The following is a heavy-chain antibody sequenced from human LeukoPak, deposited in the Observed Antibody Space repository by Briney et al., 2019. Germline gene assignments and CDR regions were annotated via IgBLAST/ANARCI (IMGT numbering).Heavy chain of an antibody. J-gene: IGHJ4*02. CDR1: GFTFSRYA. CDR2: ISGRGGST. D-gene: IGHD2-2*01. V-gene: IGHV3-23*01. Sequence: GGSLRLSCAASGFTFSRYAMSWVRQAPGKGREGGSAISGRGGSTYYADAVKGRFTISRDNSKNTLHLQMNSLRSEDTAVYYCAKLWVPAADGTYYFDYWGQGTLVTVSS. CDR3: AKLWVPAADGTYYFDY.